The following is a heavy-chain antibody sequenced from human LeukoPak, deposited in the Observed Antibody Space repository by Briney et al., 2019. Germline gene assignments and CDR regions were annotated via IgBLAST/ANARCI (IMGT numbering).Heavy chain of an antibody. J-gene: IGHJ4*02. CDR2: FGTRSTSI. D-gene: IGHD3-22*01. Sequence: GGSLRLSCEASGFTFNSYAMNWIRQAPGKGLEWVSSFGTRSTSIYHAGSVKGRFAISRDNAKNSLYLQMNSLRAEDTALYYCAREVSEGFDFWGQGTLVTVSS. CDR1: GFTFNSYA. V-gene: IGHV3-21*01. CDR3: AREVSEGFDF.